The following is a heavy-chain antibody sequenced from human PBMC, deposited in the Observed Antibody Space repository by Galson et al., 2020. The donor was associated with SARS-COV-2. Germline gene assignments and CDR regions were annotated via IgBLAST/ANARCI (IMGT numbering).Heavy chain of an antibody. CDR2: VYPDDSQT. CDR3: AILVAAADFKWFDP. Sequence: HGESLKISCKGSGYTFTNYWIGWLRQKPGKGLEWLGLVYPDDSQTRYKSSFQGQVTISADKSTNTAYLYWHSLKASDTAMYYCAILVAAADFKWFDPWGQGTLVTVSS. J-gene: IGHJ5*02. CDR1: GYTFTNYW. V-gene: IGHV5-51*01. D-gene: IGHD2-21*01.